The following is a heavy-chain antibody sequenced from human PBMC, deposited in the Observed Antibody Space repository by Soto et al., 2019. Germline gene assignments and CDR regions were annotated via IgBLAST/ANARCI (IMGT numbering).Heavy chain of an antibody. CDR3: AGFVVPASRNSDFDY. J-gene: IGHJ4*02. CDR2: IYYSGST. V-gene: IGHV4-39*01. Sequence: SETLSLTCTVSGISVSTSDYYWGWVRQPPGKGLDWIGNIYYSGSTFYNPSLRSRVTLSVDTSKNQFSLRLNSVTVADTAVYFCAGFVVPASRNSDFDYWGQGTQVTVSS. CDR1: GISVSTSDYY. D-gene: IGHD2-15*01.